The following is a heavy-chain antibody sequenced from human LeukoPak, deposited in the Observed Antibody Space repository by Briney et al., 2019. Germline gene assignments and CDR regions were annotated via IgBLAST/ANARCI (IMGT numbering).Heavy chain of an antibody. CDR1: GFTFSSYS. CDR2: ISSSSSTI. CDR3: ARAPQNNWKEASYYMDV. D-gene: IGHD1-20*01. Sequence: GGSLTLSCAASGFTFSSYSMNGLRQAPGKGLEGVAYISSSSSTIYYADYVKGRFTSSRDNAKNSLYMQMNSLRAEDTAVYYCARAPQNNWKEASYYMDVWGKGTTVTVSS. V-gene: IGHV3-48*01. J-gene: IGHJ6*03.